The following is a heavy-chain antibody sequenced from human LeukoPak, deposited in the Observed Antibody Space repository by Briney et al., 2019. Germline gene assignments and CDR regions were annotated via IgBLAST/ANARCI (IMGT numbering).Heavy chain of an antibody. V-gene: IGHV4-39*01. CDR2: IYYSGST. Sequence: SETLSLTCTVSGGSISSSSYYWGWIRQPPGKGLEWIGSIYYSGSTYSNPSLKSRVTISVDTSKNQFSLKLSSVTAADTAVYYCARLEAEGLVITHWGQGTLVTVSS. D-gene: IGHD3/OR15-3a*01. CDR3: ARLEAEGLVITH. CDR1: GGSISSSSYY. J-gene: IGHJ4*02.